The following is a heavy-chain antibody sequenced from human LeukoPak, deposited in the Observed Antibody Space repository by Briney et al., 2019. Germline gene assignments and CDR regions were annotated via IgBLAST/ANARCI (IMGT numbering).Heavy chain of an antibody. CDR2: IYYSGSS. CDR1: GGSISSGGYY. CDR3: AREYYDSSGSPNWFDP. J-gene: IGHJ5*02. V-gene: IGHV4-31*03. D-gene: IGHD3-22*01. Sequence: ASETLSLTCTVSGGSISSGGYYWSWIRQHPGKGLEWIGYIYYSGSSYYNPSLKSRVTISVDTSKNQFSLKLSSVTAADTAVYYCAREYYDSSGSPNWFDPWGQGTLVTVSS.